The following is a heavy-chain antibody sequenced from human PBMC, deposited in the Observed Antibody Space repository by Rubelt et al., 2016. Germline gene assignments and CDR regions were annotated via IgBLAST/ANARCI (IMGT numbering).Heavy chain of an antibody. D-gene: IGHD5-12*01. CDR2: IWYDGSNK. CDR3: ARDEATISAWGVNFDY. Sequence: LEWVAVIWYDGSNKYYADSVKGRFTISRDNSKNTLYLQMNSLRAEDTAVYYCARDEATISAWGVNFDYWGQGTLVTVSS. V-gene: IGHV3-33*01. J-gene: IGHJ4*02.